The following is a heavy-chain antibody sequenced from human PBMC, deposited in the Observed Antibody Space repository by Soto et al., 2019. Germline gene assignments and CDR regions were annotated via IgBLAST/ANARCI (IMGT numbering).Heavy chain of an antibody. Sequence: GESLKISCKGSGYSFTSYWIGWVRQMPGKGLEWMGIIYPGDSDTRYSPSFQGQVTISADKSISTAYLQWSSLKASDTAMYYCASPPPNYSRWSYFDYWGQGTLVTVSS. CDR1: GYSFTSYW. CDR3: ASPPPNYSRWSYFDY. J-gene: IGHJ4*02. D-gene: IGHD6-13*01. V-gene: IGHV5-51*01. CDR2: IYPGDSDT.